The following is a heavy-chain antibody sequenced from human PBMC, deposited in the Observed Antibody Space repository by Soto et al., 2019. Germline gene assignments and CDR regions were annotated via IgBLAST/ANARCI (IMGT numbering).Heavy chain of an antibody. CDR2: IIPIFGTA. CDR3: ARVVRNSSSSNPDYYYYMDV. CDR1: GGTFSSYA. D-gene: IGHD6-6*01. V-gene: IGHV1-69*13. Sequence: SVKVSCKASGGTFSSYAISWVRQAPGQGLEWMGGIIPIFGTANYAQKFQGRVTITANESTSTAYMELSSLRSEDTAVYYCARVVRNSSSSNPDYYYYMDVWGKGTTVTVSS. J-gene: IGHJ6*03.